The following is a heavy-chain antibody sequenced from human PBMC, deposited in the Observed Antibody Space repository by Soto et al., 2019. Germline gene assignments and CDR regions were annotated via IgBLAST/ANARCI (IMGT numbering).Heavy chain of an antibody. V-gene: IGHV3-7*04. J-gene: IGHJ4*02. Sequence: SGGSLRLSCAASGFTFSRHWMRWVRQAPGKGLEWVASIKQDGSEKSYVDSVKGRFTISRDNDKNSLYLQMSSLRADDTAVYYCARLGTVGRGNDYWGPGTLVTVSS. CDR1: GFTFSRHW. D-gene: IGHD3-16*01. CDR2: IKQDGSEK. CDR3: ARLGTVGRGNDY.